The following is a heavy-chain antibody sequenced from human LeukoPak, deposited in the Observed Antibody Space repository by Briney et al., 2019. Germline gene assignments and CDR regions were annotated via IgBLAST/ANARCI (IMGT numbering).Heavy chain of an antibody. J-gene: IGHJ6*03. V-gene: IGHV3-21*01. D-gene: IGHD3-10*01. CDR3: ALPHYYDSEGASDMDV. Sequence: GGSLRLSCAASGFTFSRYNMNWVRQAPGKGLEWVSSISGSSSYIYYADSVKGRFTISRDNAKNSLYLQVNSLRAEDTAVYYCALPHYYDSEGASDMDVWGKGTTVTISS. CDR1: GFTFSRYN. CDR2: ISGSSSYI.